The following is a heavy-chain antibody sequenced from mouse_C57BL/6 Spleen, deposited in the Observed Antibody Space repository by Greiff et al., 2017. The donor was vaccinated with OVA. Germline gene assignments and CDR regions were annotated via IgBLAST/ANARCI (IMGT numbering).Heavy chain of an antibody. Sequence: EVKLMESGGGLVKPGGSLKLSCAASGFTFSSYAMTWVRQTPEQRLEWVATISDGGGYTYYPDNVKGRFTISRDNAKNNLYLQMSQLKSEDTAMYYCARGYDYDGAWFAYWGQGTLVTVSA. CDR1: GFTFSSYA. D-gene: IGHD2-4*01. V-gene: IGHV5-4*03. CDR2: ISDGGGYT. J-gene: IGHJ3*01. CDR3: ARGYDYDGAWFAY.